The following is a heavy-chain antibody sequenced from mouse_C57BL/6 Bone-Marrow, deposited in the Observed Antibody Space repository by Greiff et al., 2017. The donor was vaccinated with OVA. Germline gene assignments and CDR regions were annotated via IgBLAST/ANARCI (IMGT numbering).Heavy chain of an antibody. V-gene: IGHV5-12*01. CDR2: ISNGGGST. J-gene: IGHJ4*01. CDR1: GFTFSDYY. CDR3: ARRTTVVATDYAMDY. D-gene: IGHD1-1*01. Sequence: EVKLVESGGGLVQPGGSLKLSCAASGFTFSDYYMYWVRQTPEKRLEWVAYISNGGGSTYYPDTVKGRFPISRENAKNTLYLQMSRLKSEDSTMYYCARRTTVVATDYAMDYWGQGTSVTVSS.